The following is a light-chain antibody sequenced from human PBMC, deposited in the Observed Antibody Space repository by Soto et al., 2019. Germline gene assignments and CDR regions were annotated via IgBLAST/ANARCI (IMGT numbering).Light chain of an antibody. CDR3: QQYGNSRGT. Sequence: IVLTHSPGTLSFSTGHRSTISCSSSQSVSTSYLAWYQQKPGQAPRLLIYGASSRATGIPDRFSGSGSGTDFTLTISGLEPEDFAVYYCQQYGNSRGTFGQGTKVDIK. J-gene: IGKJ1*01. CDR1: QSVSTSY. V-gene: IGKV3-20*01. CDR2: GAS.